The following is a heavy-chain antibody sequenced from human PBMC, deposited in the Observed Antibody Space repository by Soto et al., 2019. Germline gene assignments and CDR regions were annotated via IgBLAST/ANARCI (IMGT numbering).Heavy chain of an antibody. V-gene: IGHV3-23*01. Sequence: GGSLRLSCEASGFTFSSYAMSWVRQAPGKGLEWVSAISGSGGSTYYADSVKGRFTIYRDNSKNKLYLQMNSLRAEDTAVYYCAKGKGGEGIAAALSPRESYYYYYYYGMDVWGQGTTVTVSS. J-gene: IGHJ6*02. CDR3: AKGKGGEGIAAALSPRESYYYYYYYGMDV. D-gene: IGHD6-13*01. CDR1: GFTFSSYA. CDR2: ISGSGGST.